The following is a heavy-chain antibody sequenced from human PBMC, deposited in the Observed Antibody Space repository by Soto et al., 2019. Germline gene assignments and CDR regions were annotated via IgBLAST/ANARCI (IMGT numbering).Heavy chain of an antibody. Sequence: PSETLSLTCTVSGGSISNFYWSWIRQPPGKGLEWIGYVYYTGSTSYNPSLKRRVTFSADSSRSQFSLKLNSVTAADTAVYYCARGRPGYCTNGVCLRHYYYYMDVWGKGTTVTVSS. V-gene: IGHV4-59*12. CDR2: VYYTGST. J-gene: IGHJ6*03. CDR1: GGSISNFY. D-gene: IGHD2-8*01. CDR3: ARGRPGYCTNGVCLRHYYYYMDV.